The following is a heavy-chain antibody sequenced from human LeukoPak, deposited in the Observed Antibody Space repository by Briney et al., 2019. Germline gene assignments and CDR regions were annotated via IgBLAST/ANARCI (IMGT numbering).Heavy chain of an antibody. CDR1: GFTFSSSA. V-gene: IGHV3-23*01. CDR2: ISGSGSGGST. D-gene: IGHD6-19*01. CDR3: ARDSTSSGWYEFGNYYYYMDV. J-gene: IGHJ6*03. Sequence: GGSLRLSCAASGFTFSSSAMSWVRQAPGKGLEWVSSISGSGSGGSTYYADSVKGRFTISRDNSKSTVSLQMSSLRAEDTAVYYCARDSTSSGWYEFGNYYYYMDVWGKGTTVTVSS.